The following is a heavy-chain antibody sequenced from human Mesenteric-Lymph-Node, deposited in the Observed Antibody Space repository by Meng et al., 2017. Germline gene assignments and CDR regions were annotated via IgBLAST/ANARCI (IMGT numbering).Heavy chain of an antibody. Sequence: GESLKISCAASGFTFSNYAMTWVRQAPGKGLEWVSIIGGGYSTHYADSVKGRFTISRDNAKNTVYLQIDNLRVEDTAVYYCARVNYRDDVWGQGTLVTVSS. CDR2: IIGGGYST. D-gene: IGHD3-16*02. J-gene: IGHJ1*01. CDR1: GFTFSNYA. V-gene: IGHV3-23*01. CDR3: ARVNYRDDV.